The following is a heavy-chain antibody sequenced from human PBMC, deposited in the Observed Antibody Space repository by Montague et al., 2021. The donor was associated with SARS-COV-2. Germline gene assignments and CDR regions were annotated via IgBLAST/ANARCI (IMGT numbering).Heavy chain of an antibody. CDR2: ISATSRTI. Sequence: SRSLSLSASGFTFSDYGINWVRQAPGMGLEWFSYISATSRTIYYSDSVKGRFTVSRDNAKNSLYLQMNSLRAEDTALYYCVRDPATGMDVWGLGTMVTVSS. V-gene: IGHV3-48*04. CDR3: VRDPATGMDV. CDR1: GFTFSDYG. J-gene: IGHJ6*02.